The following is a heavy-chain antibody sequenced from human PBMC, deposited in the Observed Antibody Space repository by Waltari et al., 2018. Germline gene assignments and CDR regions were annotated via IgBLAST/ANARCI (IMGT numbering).Heavy chain of an antibody. V-gene: IGHV4-59*01. J-gene: IGHJ5*02. CDR1: GGSISSYY. D-gene: IGHD6-6*01. CDR3: ARDGSIAASWFDP. Sequence: QVQLQESGPGLVKPSETLSLPCTVSGGSISSYYWSWIRQPPGKGLEWIGYIYYSGSTNYNPALKSRVTISVDTSKNQFSLKLSSVTAADTAVYYCARDGSIAASWFDPWGQGTLVTVSS. CDR2: IYYSGST.